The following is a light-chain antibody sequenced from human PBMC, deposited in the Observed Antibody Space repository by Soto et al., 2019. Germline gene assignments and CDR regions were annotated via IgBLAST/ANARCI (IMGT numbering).Light chain of an antibody. CDR3: SSYAGSDLYV. J-gene: IGLJ1*01. V-gene: IGLV2-8*01. Sequence: QSALTQPPSASVSPGQSVTISCTGTSSDVGGYKYVSWYQQHPGKAPKVMIYEVSKRPSGVPDRFSGSKSGNTASLTVSGLQAEDEADYYCSSYAGSDLYVFGSGTKVTIL. CDR2: EVS. CDR1: SSDVGGYKY.